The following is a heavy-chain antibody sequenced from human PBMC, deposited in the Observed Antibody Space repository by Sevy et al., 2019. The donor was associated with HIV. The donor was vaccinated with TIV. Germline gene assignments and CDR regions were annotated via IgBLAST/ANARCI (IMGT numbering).Heavy chain of an antibody. CDR2: INTNTGNP. V-gene: IGHV7-4-1*02. J-gene: IGHJ6*02. D-gene: IGHD2-2*01. Sequence: ASVKVSCKASGYTFTSYVMNWVRQAPGQGLEWMGWINTNTGNPTYAQGFTGRFVFSLDTSVSTAYLQISSLKAEDTAVYYCARGECSSSSCYYYYGIDVWGQGATVTVSS. CDR1: GYTFTSYV. CDR3: ARGECSSSSCYYYYGIDV.